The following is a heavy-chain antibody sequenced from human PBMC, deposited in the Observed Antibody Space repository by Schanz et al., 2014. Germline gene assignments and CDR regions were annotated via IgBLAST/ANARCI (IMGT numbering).Heavy chain of an antibody. CDR1: GFSFGSYA. CDR3: RLWFGELYYGMDV. D-gene: IGHD3-10*01. Sequence: EVQLVESGGGLVQRGGSLRLSCAASGFSFGSYAMSWVRQAPGRGLEWVSALSARGHRTQYADSVMGRFTISSDNGEDTTYLQMNSLRAEDTAVYYCRLWFGELYYGMDVWGQGTTVTVSS. CDR2: LSARGHRT. V-gene: IGHV3-23*04. J-gene: IGHJ6*02.